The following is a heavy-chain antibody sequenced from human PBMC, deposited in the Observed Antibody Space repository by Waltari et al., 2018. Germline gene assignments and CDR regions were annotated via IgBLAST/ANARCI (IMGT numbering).Heavy chain of an antibody. J-gene: IGHJ6*03. V-gene: IGHV4-59*01. CDR1: GGSISSYY. D-gene: IGHD6-25*01. Sequence: QVQLQESGPGLVKPSETLSLTCTVSGGSISSYYWSWIRQHPGKGLEWIGYIYYSGSTNYNPSLKSRVTISVDTSKNHFSLKLSSVTAADTAVYYCARERPDYYYYYMDVWGKGTTVTVSS. CDR3: ARERPDYYYYYMDV. CDR2: IYYSGST.